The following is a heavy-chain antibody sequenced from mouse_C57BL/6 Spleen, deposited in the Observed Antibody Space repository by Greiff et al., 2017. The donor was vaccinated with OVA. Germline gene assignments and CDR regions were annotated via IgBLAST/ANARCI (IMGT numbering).Heavy chain of an antibody. Sequence: EVQLVESGPVLVKPGASVKMSCKASGYTFTDYYMNWVKQSHGKSLEWIGVINPYNGGTSYNQKFKGKATLTVDKSSSTAYMELNSLTSEDSAVYYCARFTTVVAPSRYFDVWGTGTTVTVSS. CDR1: GYTFTDYY. V-gene: IGHV1-19*01. CDR2: INPYNGGT. CDR3: ARFTTVVAPSRYFDV. J-gene: IGHJ1*03. D-gene: IGHD1-1*01.